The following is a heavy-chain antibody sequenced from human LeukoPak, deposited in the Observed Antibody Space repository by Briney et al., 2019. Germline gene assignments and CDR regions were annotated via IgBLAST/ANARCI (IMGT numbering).Heavy chain of an antibody. CDR3: ARGQSGDPAFDV. V-gene: IGHV3-53*01. J-gene: IGHJ3*01. CDR2: IYSGGTT. CDR1: GLTVSSNY. Sequence: PGGALRLSCAASGLTVSSNYMNWVRQAPGKGLEWVSVIYSGGTTYYADCVEGRFTISRATSRNTLYLQMNSLRAEDTAVYYCARGQSGDPAFDVWGQGTMVTVSS. D-gene: IGHD4-17*01.